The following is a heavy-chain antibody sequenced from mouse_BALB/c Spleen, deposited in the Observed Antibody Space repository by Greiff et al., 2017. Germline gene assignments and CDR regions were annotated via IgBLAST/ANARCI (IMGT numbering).Heavy chain of an antibody. D-gene: IGHD2-14*01. CDR2: ISSGSSTI. CDR3: ARSYRYDGACWFAY. V-gene: IGHV5-17*02. CDR1: GFTFSSFG. Sequence: DVQLQESGGGLVQPGGSRKLSCAASGFTFSSFGMHWVRQAPEKGLEWVAYISSGSSTIYYADTVKGRFTISRDNPKNTLFLQMTSLRSEDTAMYYCARSYRYDGACWFAYWGQGTLVTVSA. J-gene: IGHJ3*01.